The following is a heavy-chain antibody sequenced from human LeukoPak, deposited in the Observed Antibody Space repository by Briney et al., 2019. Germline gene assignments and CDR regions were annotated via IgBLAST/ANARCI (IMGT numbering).Heavy chain of an antibody. Sequence: SETLSLTCTVSGGSISSTNYYWGWIRQPPGTGLEWIGSIYYSGSTYHNPSLKSRVTISVDTSKNQFSLKLSSVTAADTAVYYCARESDRYCSSTSCPNWYDPRGQGTLVTVSS. D-gene: IGHD2-2*01. CDR1: GGSISSTNYY. V-gene: IGHV4-39*07. CDR3: ARESDRYCSSTSCPNWYDP. J-gene: IGHJ5*02. CDR2: IYYSGST.